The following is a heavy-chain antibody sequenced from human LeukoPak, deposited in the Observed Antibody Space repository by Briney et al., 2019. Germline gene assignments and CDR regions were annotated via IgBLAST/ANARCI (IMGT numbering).Heavy chain of an antibody. CDR1: GFTFSSYS. CDR3: ARDGPATVYLIAVAGTPDY. V-gene: IGHV3-21*05. J-gene: IGHJ4*02. CDR2: ISSTSSYI. D-gene: IGHD6-19*01. Sequence: GGSLRLSCAASGFTFSSYSMNWVRQAPGKGLEWVSYISSTSSYIYYADSVKGRFTISRDNAKNSLYLQMNSLRAEDTAVYYCARDGPATVYLIAVAGTPDYWGQGTLVTVSS.